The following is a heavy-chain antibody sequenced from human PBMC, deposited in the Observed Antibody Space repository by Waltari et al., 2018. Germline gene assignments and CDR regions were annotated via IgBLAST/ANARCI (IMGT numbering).Heavy chain of an antibody. Sequence: QLQLQESGPGLVKPSETLSLTCTVSGGSISSSSYYWGWIRQPPGKGLEWIGSIYYSGSTYYNPSLKSRVTISVDTSKNQFSLKLSSVTAADTAVYYCARDCSGATTLYYYYGMDVWGQGTTVTVSS. D-gene: IGHD1-26*01. CDR1: GGSISSSSYY. CDR3: ARDCSGATTLYYYYGMDV. CDR2: IYYSGST. V-gene: IGHV4-39*07. J-gene: IGHJ6*02.